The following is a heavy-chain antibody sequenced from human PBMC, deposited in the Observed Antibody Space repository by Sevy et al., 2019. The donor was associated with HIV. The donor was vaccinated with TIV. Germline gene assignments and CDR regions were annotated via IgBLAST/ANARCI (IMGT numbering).Heavy chain of an antibody. CDR2: INSDGSST. CDR3: ASFGRRGLDY. Sequence: GGSLRLCCAASGFTFSSYWMHWVRQAPGKGLVWVSRINSDGSSTTYADSVKGRVTISRDNAKNTLYLQMNSLRAEDTAVSYCASFGRRGLDYWGQGTLVTVSS. V-gene: IGHV3-74*01. D-gene: IGHD3-10*01. J-gene: IGHJ4*02. CDR1: GFTFSSYW.